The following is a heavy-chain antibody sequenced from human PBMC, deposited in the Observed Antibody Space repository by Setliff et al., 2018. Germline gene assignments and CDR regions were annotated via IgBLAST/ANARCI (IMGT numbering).Heavy chain of an antibody. V-gene: IGHV1-46*01. J-gene: IGHJ4*02. Sequence: GASVKVSCKASGYTFTGYYLHWVRQAPGQGLEWMGIIDPSADYTNYAQKFQGRVTMTKDTSTTTVYLELSSLRSEDTAVYYCAREASGYYFYYFDYWGQGTLVTVSS. D-gene: IGHD3-22*01. CDR1: GYTFTGYY. CDR2: IDPSADYT. CDR3: AREASGYYFYYFDY.